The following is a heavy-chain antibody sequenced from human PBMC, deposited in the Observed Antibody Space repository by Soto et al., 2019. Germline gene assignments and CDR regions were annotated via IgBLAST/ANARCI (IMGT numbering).Heavy chain of an antibody. J-gene: IGHJ6*02. D-gene: IGHD3-10*01. CDR2: FYHSGST. V-gene: IGHV4-30-2*01. Sequence: QLQLQESGSGLVKPSQTLSLTCAVSGGSISSGGYSWSWIRQPPGKGLEWIGYFYHSGSTYYNPSLKSRVTISVDRSKNQFSLKLSSVTAADTAVYYCARGEVTMVRGETDLGMDVWGQGTTVTVSS. CDR1: GGSISSGGYS. CDR3: ARGEVTMVRGETDLGMDV.